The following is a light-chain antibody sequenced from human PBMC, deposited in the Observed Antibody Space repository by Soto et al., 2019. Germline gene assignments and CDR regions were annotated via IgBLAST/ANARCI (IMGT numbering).Light chain of an antibody. V-gene: IGKV1-5*01. CDR3: QQYNSFSPYS. J-gene: IGKJ2*03. CDR1: QSISFW. Sequence: DIQMTQSPSTLSASIGDRVSITCRASQSISFWLAWYQQKPGKAPILLIYDASTLYSGVPSRFSGTKSGTEFTLTLSGLQPDDFASYYCQQYNSFSPYSFGQGTKLEI. CDR2: DAS.